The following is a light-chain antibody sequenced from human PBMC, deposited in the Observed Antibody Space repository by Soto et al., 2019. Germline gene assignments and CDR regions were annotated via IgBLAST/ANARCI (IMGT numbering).Light chain of an antibody. CDR2: AAS. CDR3: QQYNTYPWT. J-gene: IGKJ1*01. Sequence: DIEMTQSPSTLSASLGDRVTITCRARQSITNRLAWYQQKPGKAPKVLIYAASSLHSGVPSRFRGSGSGTDVTLTISSLQPDDFATYYCQQYNTYPWTFGQGTKVDIK. V-gene: IGKV1-5*01. CDR1: QSITNR.